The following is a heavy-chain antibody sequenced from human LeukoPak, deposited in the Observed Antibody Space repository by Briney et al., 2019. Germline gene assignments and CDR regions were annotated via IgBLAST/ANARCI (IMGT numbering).Heavy chain of an antibody. CDR1: GYTFTGYY. CDR3: ARAGAAAGTYYYYYMDV. V-gene: IGHV1-69*05. Sequence: AASVKVSCKASGYTFTGYYMHWVRQAPGQGLEWMGGIIPIFGTANYAQKFQGRVTITTDESTSTAYMELSSLRSEDTAVYYCARAGAAAGTYYYYYMDVWGKGTTVTVSS. J-gene: IGHJ6*03. D-gene: IGHD6-13*01. CDR2: IIPIFGTA.